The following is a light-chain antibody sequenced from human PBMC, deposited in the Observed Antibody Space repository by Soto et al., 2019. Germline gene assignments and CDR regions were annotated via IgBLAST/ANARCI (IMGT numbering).Light chain of an antibody. Sequence: QSALTQPASVSGSPGQSITISCTGTSSDVAAYNFVSWYQQHPGEVPKLMIYEVIKRPSGISDRFSGSKSGNTASLTISGLQAEDEADYYCSAYTPSNTVIFGGGTQLTVL. CDR3: SAYTPSNTVI. CDR2: EVI. CDR1: SSDVAAYNF. V-gene: IGLV2-14*03. J-gene: IGLJ2*01.